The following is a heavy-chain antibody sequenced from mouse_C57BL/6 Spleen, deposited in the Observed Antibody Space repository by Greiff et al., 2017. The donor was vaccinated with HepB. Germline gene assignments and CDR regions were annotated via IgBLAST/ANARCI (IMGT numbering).Heavy chain of an antibody. D-gene: IGHD1-1*01. V-gene: IGHV1-15*01. Sequence: QVQLQQSGAELVRPGASVTLSCKASGYTFTDYEMHWVKQTPVHGLEWIGAIDPETGGTAYNQKFKGKAILTADKSSSTAYMELRSLTSEDSAVYYCTRSSYVNAMDYWGQGTSVTVSS. CDR3: TRSSYVNAMDY. CDR2: IDPETGGT. CDR1: GYTFTDYE. J-gene: IGHJ4*01.